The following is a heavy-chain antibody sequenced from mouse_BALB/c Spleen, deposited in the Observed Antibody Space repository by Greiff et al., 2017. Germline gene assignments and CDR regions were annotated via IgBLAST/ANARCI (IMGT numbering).Heavy chain of an antibody. CDR3: ARVGYDVYYYAMDY. J-gene: IGHJ4*01. Sequence: VQLQQPGAELVKPGASVKLSCKASGYTFTSYWMHWVKQRPGQGLEWIGEIDPSDSYTNYNQKFKGKATLTVDKSSSTAYMQLSSLTSEDSEVYYCARVGYDVYYYAMDYWGQGTSVTVSS. D-gene: IGHD2-2*01. CDR2: IDPSDSYT. CDR1: GYTFTSYW. V-gene: IGHV1-69*02.